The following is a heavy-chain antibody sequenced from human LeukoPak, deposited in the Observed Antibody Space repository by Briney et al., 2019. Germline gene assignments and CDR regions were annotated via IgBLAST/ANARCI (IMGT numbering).Heavy chain of an antibody. V-gene: IGHV4-31*03. J-gene: IGHJ4*02. CDR3: TRAYGGNIHIDS. D-gene: IGHD4-23*01. CDR2: ISYSGTT. CDR1: GGSIRSGTYY. Sequence: SETLSLTCSVSGGSIRSGTYYWSWIRQLPGKGLEWIGYISYSGTTYYNPSLKSRVTISVDTSKNQFSLNVSSVTAADTALYYCTRAYGGNIHIDSWGQGTLVTVSS.